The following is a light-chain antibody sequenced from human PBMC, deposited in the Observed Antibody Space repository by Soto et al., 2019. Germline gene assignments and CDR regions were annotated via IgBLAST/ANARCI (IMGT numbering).Light chain of an antibody. CDR2: AAS. V-gene: IGKV1-39*01. CDR3: QQSHGIPYT. CDR1: QTITGY. Sequence: DILMTQSPSSLSAFVGDRVTITCRASQTITGYLNWYQQKPGKAPKLLIYAASSLQSGVPSRFSGSGSGTDFTLTISSLQPEDFATYYCQQSHGIPYTFGQGTKLEIK. J-gene: IGKJ2*01.